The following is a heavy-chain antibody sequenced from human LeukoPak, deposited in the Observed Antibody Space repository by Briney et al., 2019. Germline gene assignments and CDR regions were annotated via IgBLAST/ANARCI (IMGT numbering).Heavy chain of an antibody. J-gene: IGHJ4*02. D-gene: IGHD1-1*01. CDR2: IRYDGRNK. CDR1: GLTFSNYG. V-gene: IGHV3-30*02. Sequence: GGSLRLSCAAAGLTFSNYGIHWVRQAPGKGLQRVAYIRYDGRNKYSADSVKGRFTIYRDNSKSTLYLQMNSLRPEDTAVYYCAKGGSNNWSFDNWGQGTLVTVSS. CDR3: AKGGSNNWSFDN.